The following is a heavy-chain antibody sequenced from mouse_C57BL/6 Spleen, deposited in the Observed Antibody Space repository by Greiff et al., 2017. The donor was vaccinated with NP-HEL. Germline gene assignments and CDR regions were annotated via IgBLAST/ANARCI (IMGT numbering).Heavy chain of an antibody. V-gene: IGHV1-4*01. CDR3: ARDYGSSPYYYAMDY. CDR2: INPSSGYT. CDR1: GYTFTSYT. D-gene: IGHD1-1*01. J-gene: IGHJ4*01. Sequence: QVQLQQSGAELARPGASVKMSCKASGYTFTSYTMHWVKQRPGQGLEWIGYINPSSGYTQYNQKFKDKATLTADKSSSTAYMQLSSLTSEDSAVYYCARDYGSSPYYYAMDYWGQGTSVTVSS.